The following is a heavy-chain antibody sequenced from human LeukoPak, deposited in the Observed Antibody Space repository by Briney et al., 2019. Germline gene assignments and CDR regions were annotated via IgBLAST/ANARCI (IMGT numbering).Heavy chain of an antibody. Sequence: ASVKVSCKASGYTFTGYYMHWVRQAPGQGLEWMGRINPNSGGTNYAQKFQGRVTMTRDTSISTAYMELSRLRSDDTAVYYCARDRGGAAAARYFQHWGQGTLVTVSP. J-gene: IGHJ1*01. CDR3: ARDRGGAAAARYFQH. V-gene: IGHV1-2*06. D-gene: IGHD6-13*01. CDR1: GYTFTGYY. CDR2: INPNSGGT.